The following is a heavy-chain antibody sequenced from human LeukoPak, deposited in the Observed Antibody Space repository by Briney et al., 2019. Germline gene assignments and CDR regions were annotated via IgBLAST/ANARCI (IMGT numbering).Heavy chain of an antibody. V-gene: IGHV3-64*01. CDR3: ARRYGGHSGWAGYHDS. Sequence: GGSLRLSCVASGFSFSAYIMHWVRQAPGKGLEYVSAIRSDGSSTFYPNSVKGRFTISRDNSKSTLYLQMGSLRAEDTAVYYCARRYGGHSGWAGYHDSWGQGTLVTVSS. J-gene: IGHJ4*02. D-gene: IGHD6-19*01. CDR2: IRSDGSST. CDR1: GFSFSAYI.